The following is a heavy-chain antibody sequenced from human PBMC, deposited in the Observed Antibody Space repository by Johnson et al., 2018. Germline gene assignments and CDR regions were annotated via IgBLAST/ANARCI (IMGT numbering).Heavy chain of an antibody. D-gene: IGHD3-10*01. CDR1: GGSISPYY. CDR2: IYYSGST. Sequence: QVQLVQSGPGLVKPSETLSLTCTVSGGSISPYYWSWIRQPPGKRLEWMGYIYYSGSTNYNPSLKGRVTMSVATSENQFSLRLSSVTAEDTAVYYCARDRGVTMVRGTSRFSYYYMDVWGKGTTVTVSS. CDR3: ARDRGVTMVRGTSRFSYYYMDV. V-gene: IGHV4-59*01. J-gene: IGHJ6*03.